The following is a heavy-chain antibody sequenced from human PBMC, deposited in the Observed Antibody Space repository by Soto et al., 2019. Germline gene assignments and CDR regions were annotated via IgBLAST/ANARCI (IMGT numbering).Heavy chain of an antibody. CDR1: GYSISSGYH. Sequence: SETLSLTCTVSGYSISSGYHWAWIRQPPGKGLEWLGSVHYSGNTYYNPSLKSRLTISVDKSKNQFSLNLSSVTAADTAVYYCARQDRVVAEGRWFDPWGQGTLVTSPQ. V-gene: IGHV4-38-2*02. D-gene: IGHD2-15*01. CDR2: VHYSGNT. CDR3: ARQDRVVAEGRWFDP. J-gene: IGHJ5*02.